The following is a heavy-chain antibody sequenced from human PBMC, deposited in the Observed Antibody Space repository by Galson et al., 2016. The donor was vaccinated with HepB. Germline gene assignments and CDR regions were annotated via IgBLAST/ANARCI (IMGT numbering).Heavy chain of an antibody. V-gene: IGHV4-39*01. D-gene: IGHD4-23*01. J-gene: IGHJ4*02. CDR1: SGSISSSFYY. CDR2: IYYSGNT. Sequence: ETLSLTCTVSSGSISSSFYYWGWIRQPPGKDLEWVGSIYYSGNTYYNPSLKSRVTISVDTSKNQFSLKLSTVTAADTAVYYCARQSNYGGNSDFDYWDQGTLVTVSS. CDR3: ARQSNYGGNSDFDY.